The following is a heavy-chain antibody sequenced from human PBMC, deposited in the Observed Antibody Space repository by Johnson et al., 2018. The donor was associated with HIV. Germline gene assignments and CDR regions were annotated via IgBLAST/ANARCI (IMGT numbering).Heavy chain of an antibody. J-gene: IGHJ3*02. CDR3: ASPWYYYDSSGWGAFDI. D-gene: IGHD3-22*01. V-gene: IGHV3-7*02. CDR1: GFSFGDYW. Sequence: VQLVESGGGLVQPGGSLRLSCAASGFSFGDYWMTWVRQAPGKGLEWVANIKEDGSGKYYVDSVKGRFTISRANAKNTLYLQLKSLRAEDTAVYYCASPWYYYDSSGWGAFDIWGQGTMVTVSS. CDR2: IKEDGSGK.